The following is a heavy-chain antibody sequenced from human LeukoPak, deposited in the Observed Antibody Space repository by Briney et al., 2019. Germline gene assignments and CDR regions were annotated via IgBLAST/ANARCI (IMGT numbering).Heavy chain of an antibody. CDR2: INHSGST. V-gene: IGHV4-34*01. CDR1: GGSFSGYY. CDR3: ARRARATADGDYFDY. Sequence: SETLSLTCAVYGGSFSGYYWSWIRQPPGEGLEWIGEINHSGSTNYNPSLNGRVTISLDTSRSQFSLKLSSVTVADTAVYYCARRARATADGDYFDYWGQGTLVTVSS. D-gene: IGHD6-13*01. J-gene: IGHJ4*02.